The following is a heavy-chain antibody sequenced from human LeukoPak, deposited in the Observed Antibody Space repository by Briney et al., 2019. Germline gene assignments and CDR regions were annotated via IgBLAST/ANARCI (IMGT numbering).Heavy chain of an antibody. V-gene: IGHV3-23*01. CDR3: AKVGTTGGFSYFDY. CDR2: ISGSGGST. CDR1: GFTFSNYV. J-gene: IGHJ4*02. Sequence: GSLRLSCAASGFTFSNYVKSWVRQAPGKGLEWVSYISGSGGSTSYADSVRGRFTISRDNSKNTLFLQMNSLRAEDTAEYYCAKVGTTGGFSYFDYWGQGTLVTVAS. D-gene: IGHD4-17*01.